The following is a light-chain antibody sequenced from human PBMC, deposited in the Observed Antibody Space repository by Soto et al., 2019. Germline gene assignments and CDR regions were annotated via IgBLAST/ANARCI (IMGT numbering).Light chain of an antibody. CDR3: QQSYSTPLT. J-gene: IGKJ4*01. CDR2: AAS. CDR1: QSISSH. V-gene: IGKV1-39*01. Sequence: DIQMTQSPSSLSASVGDRVTITCRASQSISSHLNWYQQKPGKAPKLLIYAASSLQSGVPSRFSGRGSGTDFTLTISSLQPEDFATYYCQQSYSTPLTFGGGTKVAIK.